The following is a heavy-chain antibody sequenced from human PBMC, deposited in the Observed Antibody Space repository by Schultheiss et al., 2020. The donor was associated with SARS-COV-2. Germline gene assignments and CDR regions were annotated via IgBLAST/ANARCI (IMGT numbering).Heavy chain of an antibody. CDR1: GGTFSSYA. V-gene: IGHV1-18*01. CDR3: ARLECLGSGSYY. CDR2: ISAYNGNT. J-gene: IGHJ4*02. Sequence: GESLKISCKASGGTFSSYAISWVRQDPVQGLEWMGGISAYNGNTNYAQKLQGRVTMTTDTSTSTAYMELRSLRSDDTAVYYCARLECLGSGSYYWGQGTLVTVSS. D-gene: IGHD1-26*01.